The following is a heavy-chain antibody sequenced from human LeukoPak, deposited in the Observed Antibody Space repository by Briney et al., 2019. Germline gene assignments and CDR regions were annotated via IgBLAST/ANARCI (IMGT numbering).Heavy chain of an antibody. Sequence: ASVKVSCKASGYTFTGYYMHWVRKAPGQGLEWMGWINPNSGGTNYAQKFQGRVTMTRDTSISTAYMELSRLTSDDTAAYYCARALGRQHFYGSGTYKKNYYYMDVWGKGTTVTISS. CDR1: GYTFTGYY. J-gene: IGHJ6*03. D-gene: IGHD3-10*01. CDR2: INPNSGGT. V-gene: IGHV1-2*02. CDR3: ARALGRQHFYGSGTYKKNYYYMDV.